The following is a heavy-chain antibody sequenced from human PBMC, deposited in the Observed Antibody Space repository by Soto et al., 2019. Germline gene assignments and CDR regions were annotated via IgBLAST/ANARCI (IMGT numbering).Heavy chain of an antibody. CDR1: GLTFSNYW. CDR3: ARGGLQHALDV. Sequence: EVQLVESGGGLVQPGGSLRLSCAASGLTFSNYWMYWVRQAPGKGLVWVSRVNNDGTDTTHADSVKGRFTISRDNAENTLYLQRNSLRDVVTAVYSCARGGLQHALDVWGQGSTVTVSS. V-gene: IGHV3-74*03. D-gene: IGHD6-13*01. CDR2: VNNDGTDT. J-gene: IGHJ6*02.